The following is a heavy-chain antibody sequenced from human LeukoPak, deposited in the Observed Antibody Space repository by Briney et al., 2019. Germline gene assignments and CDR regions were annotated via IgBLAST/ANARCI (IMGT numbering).Heavy chain of an antibody. CDR3: AREANYGSGSLLEFDY. V-gene: IGHV4-59*01. Sequence: IYYSGSTNYNPSLKSRVTISVDTSKNQFSLKLSSVTAADTAVYYCAREANYGSGSLLEFDYWGQGTLVTVSS. J-gene: IGHJ4*02. CDR2: IYYSGST. D-gene: IGHD3-10*01.